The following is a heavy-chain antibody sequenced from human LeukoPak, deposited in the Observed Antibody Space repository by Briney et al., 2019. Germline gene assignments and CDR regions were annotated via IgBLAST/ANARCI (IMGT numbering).Heavy chain of an antibody. J-gene: IGHJ4*02. CDR1: GYTFTGYY. CDR3: VTGSRFGENRGGDY. V-gene: IGHV1-2*02. Sequence: ASVKVSCKASGYTFTGYYMHWVRQAPGQGLEWMGWINPNSGGTNYAQKFQGRVTMTRDTSISTAYMELSSLRSEDTAVYYCVTGSRFGENRGGDYWGQGTLVTVSS. CDR2: INPNSGGT. D-gene: IGHD3-10*01.